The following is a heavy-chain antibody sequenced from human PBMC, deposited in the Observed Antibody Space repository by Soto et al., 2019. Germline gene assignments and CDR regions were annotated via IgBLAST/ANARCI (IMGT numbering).Heavy chain of an antibody. CDR1: VGTFSRYA. CDR2: IIPIFGTA. V-gene: IGHV1-69*13. Sequence: GAAVKVSFKDSVGTFSRYAISGVGQAAGQGVEWMGGIIPIFGTANYAQKFQGRVTITADESTSTAYTELSSLRSEDTAVYYCARGPPAYYSDSSGYPLDYWGQGTLVTVSS. D-gene: IGHD3-22*01. CDR3: ARGPPAYYSDSSGYPLDY. J-gene: IGHJ4*02.